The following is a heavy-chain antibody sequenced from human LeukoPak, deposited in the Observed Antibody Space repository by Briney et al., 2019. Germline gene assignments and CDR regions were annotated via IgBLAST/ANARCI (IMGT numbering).Heavy chain of an antibody. Sequence: VASVKVSCKASGGTFSSYAISWVRQAPGQGLEWMGRIIPILGIANYAQKFQGRVTITADKSTSTAYMELSSLRSEDTAVYYCARGEWCSSTSCYHYYYYYGMDDWGQGTTVTVSS. CDR3: ARGEWCSSTSCYHYYYYYGMDD. D-gene: IGHD2-2*01. V-gene: IGHV1-69*04. J-gene: IGHJ6*02. CDR2: IIPILGIA. CDR1: GGTFSSYA.